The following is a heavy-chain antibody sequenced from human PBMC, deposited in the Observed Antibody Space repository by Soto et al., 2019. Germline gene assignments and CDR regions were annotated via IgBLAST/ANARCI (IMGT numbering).Heavy chain of an antibody. CDR3: ARDLLAVAGYFDY. CDR2: ISSSSSYI. D-gene: IGHD6-19*01. V-gene: IGHV3-21*01. J-gene: IGHJ4*02. CDR1: GFTFSSYS. Sequence: PGGSLRLSCAASGFTFSSYSMNWVRQAPGKGLEWVSSISSSSSYIYYADSVKGRFTISRDNAKNSLYLQMNSLRAEDTAVYYCARDLLAVAGYFDYWGQGTLVTVSS.